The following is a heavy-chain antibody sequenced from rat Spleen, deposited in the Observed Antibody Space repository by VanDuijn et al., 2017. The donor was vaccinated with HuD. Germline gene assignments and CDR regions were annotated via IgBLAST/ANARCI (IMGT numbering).Heavy chain of an antibody. Sequence: EVQLMESGGGLVQPGRSLKLSCVASGFTFNNYWMTWIRQAPGKGLEWVASITNTGSTTYYPDSVKGRFTVSRDVAKNTLYLQMDSLGSEDTDTYYCASLNYGGYIEEFDYWGQGVMVTVSS. J-gene: IGHJ2*01. D-gene: IGHD1-11*01. CDR1: GFTFNNYW. V-gene: IGHV5-31*01. CDR2: ITNTGSTT. CDR3: ASLNYGGYIEEFDY.